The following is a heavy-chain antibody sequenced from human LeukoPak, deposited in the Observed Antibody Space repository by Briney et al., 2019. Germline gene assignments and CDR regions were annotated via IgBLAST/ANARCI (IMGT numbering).Heavy chain of an antibody. CDR1: GGSINNYY. CDR3: ARDSTWRFGDFGRFDP. D-gene: IGHD3-10*01. V-gene: IGHV4-59*01. CDR2: IYYSGST. Sequence: SETLSLTCSVSGGSINNYYWSWFRQPPGKGLEWIAYIYYSGSTNYNPSLKSRVTISLDTSKTQFPLKLTSVTAADTAVYYCARDSTWRFGDFGRFDPWGQGTLVTVSS. J-gene: IGHJ5*02.